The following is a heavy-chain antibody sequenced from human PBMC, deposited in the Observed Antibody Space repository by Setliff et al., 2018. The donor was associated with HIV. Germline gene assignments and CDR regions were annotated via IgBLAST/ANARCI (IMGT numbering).Heavy chain of an antibody. Sequence: GESLKISCAASGFTFTSYSVNWVRQAPGKGLEWISYISSTGNTIYYADSVKGRFTISRDNAKNSLSLQMNSLRPEDTAVYYCAREGRITSFGVIIPGSNALDVWGQGTTVTVSS. CDR2: ISSTGNTI. CDR1: GFTFTSYS. V-gene: IGHV3-48*01. J-gene: IGHJ6*02. D-gene: IGHD3-3*01. CDR3: AREGRITSFGVIIPGSNALDV.